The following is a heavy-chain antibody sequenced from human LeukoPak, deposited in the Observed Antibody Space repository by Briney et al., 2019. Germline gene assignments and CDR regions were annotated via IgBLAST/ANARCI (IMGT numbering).Heavy chain of an antibody. J-gene: IGHJ4*02. CDR3: AKGAYDYVWGSLIDY. D-gene: IGHD3-16*01. Sequence: GRSLRLSCAASGFTFSSYGMHWVRQAPGKGLEWVAVISYDGSNKYYADSVKGRFTISRDNSKNTLYLQMNSLRAEDTAVYYCAKGAYDYVWGSLIDYWGQGTLVTVSS. CDR1: GFTFSSYG. CDR2: ISYDGSNK. V-gene: IGHV3-30*18.